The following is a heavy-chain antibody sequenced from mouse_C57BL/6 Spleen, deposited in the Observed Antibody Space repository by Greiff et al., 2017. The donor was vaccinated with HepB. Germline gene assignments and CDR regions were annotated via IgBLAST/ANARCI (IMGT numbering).Heavy chain of an antibody. CDR3: TRGPMVKGAWFAY. Sequence: VQLQESGAELVRPGASVTLSCKASGYTFTDYEMHWVKQTPVHGLEWIGAIDPETGGTAYNQKFKGKAILTADKSSSTAYMELRSLTSEDSAVYYFTRGPMVKGAWFAYWGQGTLVTVSA. D-gene: IGHD2-2*01. CDR2: IDPETGGT. CDR1: GYTFTDYE. V-gene: IGHV1-15*01. J-gene: IGHJ3*01.